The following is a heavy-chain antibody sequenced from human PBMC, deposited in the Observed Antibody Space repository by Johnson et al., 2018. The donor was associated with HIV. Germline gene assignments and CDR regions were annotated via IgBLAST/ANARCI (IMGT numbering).Heavy chain of an antibody. V-gene: IGHV3-33*01. Sequence: VQLVESGGGVVQPGRSLRLSCAASGFTFSSYGIHWVRQAPGKGLEWVAVIWYDGSNKYYGDSVKGRFTISRDNFKNTLYLQMNSLRAEDTAVYYCATLEYSSSPGGYGAFDIWGQGTMVTVSS. J-gene: IGHJ3*02. D-gene: IGHD6-6*01. CDR2: IWYDGSNK. CDR1: GFTFSSYG. CDR3: ATLEYSSSPGGYGAFDI.